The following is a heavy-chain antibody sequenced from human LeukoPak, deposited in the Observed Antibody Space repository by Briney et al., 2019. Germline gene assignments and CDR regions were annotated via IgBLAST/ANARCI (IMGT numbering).Heavy chain of an antibody. CDR3: ARGARPVITMVRGEGAADYYYYYMDV. J-gene: IGHJ6*03. Sequence: EASVKVSCKAFGYTFTSNYMHWVRQAPGQGLEWMGWINPNSGGTNYAQKFQGRVTMTRDTSISTAYMELSRLRSDDTAVYYCARGARPVITMVRGEGAADYYYYYMDVWGKGTTVTVSS. V-gene: IGHV1-2*02. D-gene: IGHD3-10*01. CDR2: INPNSGGT. CDR1: GYTFTSNY.